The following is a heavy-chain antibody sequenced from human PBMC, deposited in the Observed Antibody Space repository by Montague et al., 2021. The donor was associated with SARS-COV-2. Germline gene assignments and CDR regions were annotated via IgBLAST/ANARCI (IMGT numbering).Heavy chain of an antibody. CDR2: ISGAGRTI. CDR1: DITFSIYS. V-gene: IGHV3-48*02. D-gene: IGHD3-3*02. Sequence: SLRLSCAASDITFSIYSMNWVRQAPGKGLEWISYISGAGRTIYYADSVRGRFTISRDNAVRSLYVEMTRLRDEDTATYYCATDLFAFRRSEGRDYWGQGTLVTVSS. J-gene: IGHJ4*02. CDR3: ATDLFAFRRSEGRDY.